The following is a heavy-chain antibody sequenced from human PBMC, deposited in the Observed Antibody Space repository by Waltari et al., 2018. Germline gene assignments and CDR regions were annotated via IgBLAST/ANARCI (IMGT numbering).Heavy chain of an antibody. CDR3: ARGGGGDWEWFDP. CDR2: IYYTGST. Sequence: VQLQESGPSLLKPSATLSLLCTVSGGSISGFDWSWVRQPPGKGLDWIGYIYYTGSTNFNPSLKSRVTMSVDTSKNQFSLKLSSVTAADTAFYYCARGGGGDWEWFDPWGQGTLVTVSS. D-gene: IGHD2-21*02. V-gene: IGHV4-59*01. J-gene: IGHJ5*02. CDR1: GGSISGFD.